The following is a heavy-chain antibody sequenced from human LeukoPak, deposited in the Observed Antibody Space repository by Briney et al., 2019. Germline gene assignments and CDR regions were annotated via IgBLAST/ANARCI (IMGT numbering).Heavy chain of an antibody. CDR3: ARGRIITFGGVIVDY. CDR2: INHSGST. V-gene: IGHV4-39*07. CDR1: GGSISSGDYY. Sequence: PSETLSLTCTVSGGSISSGDYYWSWIRQPPGKGLEWIGEINHSGSTNYSPSLKSRVTISVDTSKNQLSLKLSSVTAADTAVYYCARGRIITFGGVIVDYWGQGTLVTVSS. J-gene: IGHJ4*02. D-gene: IGHD3-16*02.